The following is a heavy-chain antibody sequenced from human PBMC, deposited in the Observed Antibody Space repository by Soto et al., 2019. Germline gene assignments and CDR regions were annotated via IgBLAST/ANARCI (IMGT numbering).Heavy chain of an antibody. CDR2: MSGSGGSI. Sequence: EVQLLESGGGLVQPGGSLRLSCAGSGFTFSDYAISWVRQAPGKGLEWVAAMSGSGGSIYYADFVKGRFTISRDNSKNTVYLQMRSLRGEDTAIYYCAKTFGSNWLLDYWGRGTLVTVSS. CDR3: AKTFGSNWLLDY. CDR1: GFTFSDYA. V-gene: IGHV3-23*01. D-gene: IGHD1-1*01. J-gene: IGHJ4*02.